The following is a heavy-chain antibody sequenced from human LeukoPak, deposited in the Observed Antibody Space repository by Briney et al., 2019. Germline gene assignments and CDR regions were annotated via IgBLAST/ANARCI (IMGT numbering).Heavy chain of an antibody. Sequence: GGSLRLSCTVSGITFSRYWMSWVRQAPGRGLDGVANINQDGNRENYVDSVKGRFSISGDNAKNSLFLQMHSLRAEDTAVYYCATTFPYCSDGTCALGGQGTLVTVSS. CDR2: INQDGNRE. CDR3: ATTFPYCSDGTCAL. V-gene: IGHV3-7*01. J-gene: IGHJ4*02. CDR1: GITFSRYW. D-gene: IGHD2-15*01.